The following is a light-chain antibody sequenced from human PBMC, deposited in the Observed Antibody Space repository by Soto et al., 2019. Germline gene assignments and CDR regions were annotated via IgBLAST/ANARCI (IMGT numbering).Light chain of an antibody. Sequence: IVLTQSAGTLSLCPGERATLSCRASQSVPRSYLAWYQQKPGQPPRLLIYGASTRATGIPDRFSGSGSGTDFTLTISRLEPEDFAVFYCQQYGSSPPITFGQGTRLEIK. J-gene: IGKJ5*01. V-gene: IGKV3-20*01. CDR3: QQYGSSPPIT. CDR2: GAS. CDR1: QSVPRSY.